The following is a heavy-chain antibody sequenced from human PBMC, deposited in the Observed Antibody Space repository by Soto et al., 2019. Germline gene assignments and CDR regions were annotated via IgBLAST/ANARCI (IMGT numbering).Heavy chain of an antibody. D-gene: IGHD4-4*01. CDR1: GYTFTSYD. CDR2: MNPNSGNT. Sequence: ASVKVSCKASGYTFTSYDINWVRQATGQGLEWMGWMNPNSGNTGYAQKFQGRVTMTRNTSISTAYMELSSLRSEGTAVYYCARYSNYPPYYYYGMDVWGQGTTVTV. V-gene: IGHV1-8*01. CDR3: ARYSNYPPYYYYGMDV. J-gene: IGHJ6*02.